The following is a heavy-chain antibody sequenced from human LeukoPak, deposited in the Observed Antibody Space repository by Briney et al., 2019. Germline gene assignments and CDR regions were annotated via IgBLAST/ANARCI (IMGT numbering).Heavy chain of an antibody. J-gene: IGHJ4*02. CDR3: ARSTTVVTPFDY. CDR2: IIPILGVA. V-gene: IGHV1-69*04. Sequence: ASVKVSCKASGGTFSSYAISWVRQAPGRGLEWMGRIIPILGVANYAQKFQGRVTITADKSTSTAYMELSSLRSEDTAVYYCARSTTVVTPFDYWGQGTLVTVSS. CDR1: GGTFSSYA. D-gene: IGHD4-23*01.